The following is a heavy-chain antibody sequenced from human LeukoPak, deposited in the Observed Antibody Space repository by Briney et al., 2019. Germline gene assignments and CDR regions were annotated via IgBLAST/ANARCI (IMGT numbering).Heavy chain of an antibody. CDR3: ARFQAAEGYCFDY. V-gene: IGHV4-39*01. D-gene: IGHD6-13*01. Sequence: PSETLSLTCTVSGASVSSGSFYWAWIRQPPGKGLEWIGSISSRGITFYNPSFNSRVTISVDTSKMQFSVNLSSVTAADTAVYYCARFQAAEGYCFDYWGQGTLVSVSS. CDR2: ISSRGIT. J-gene: IGHJ4*02. CDR1: GASVSSGSFY.